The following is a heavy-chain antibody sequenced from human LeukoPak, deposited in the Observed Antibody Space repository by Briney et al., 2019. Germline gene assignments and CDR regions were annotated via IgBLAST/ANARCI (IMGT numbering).Heavy chain of an antibody. D-gene: IGHD2-15*01. Sequence: GGSLRLSCAASGFTFSSYWMSWVRQAPGKGLEWVANIKQDGSEKYYVDSVKGRFTISRDNAKNSLYLQMNSLRAEDTAVYYCGRVSESLVNGGVSWSFDNWGQGTLVTVSS. CDR1: GFTFSSYW. J-gene: IGHJ4*02. CDR3: GRVSESLVNGGVSWSFDN. V-gene: IGHV3-7*03. CDR2: IKQDGSEK.